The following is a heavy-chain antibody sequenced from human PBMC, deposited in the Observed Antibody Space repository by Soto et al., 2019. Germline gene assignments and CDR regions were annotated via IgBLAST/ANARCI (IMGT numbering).Heavy chain of an antibody. CDR1: GFTVSSNY. CDR3: ARDKRGIAARPGYYYGMDV. Sequence: PGGSLRLSCAASGFTVSSNYMSWVRQAPGKGLEWVSVIYSGGSTYYADSVKGRFTISRDNSKSTLYLQMNSLRAEDTAVYYCARDKRGIAARPGYYYGMDVWGQGTTVTVSS. J-gene: IGHJ6*02. V-gene: IGHV3-53*01. D-gene: IGHD6-6*01. CDR2: IYSGGST.